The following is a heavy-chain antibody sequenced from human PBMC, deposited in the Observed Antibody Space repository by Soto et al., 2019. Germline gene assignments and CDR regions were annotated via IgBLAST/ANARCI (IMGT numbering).Heavy chain of an antibody. CDR3: ASSIAAAGYFDY. D-gene: IGHD6-13*01. CDR1: GFTFSSYA. V-gene: IGHV3-30-3*01. CDR2: ISYDGSNK. J-gene: IGHJ4*02. Sequence: QVQLVESGGGVVQPGRSLRLSCAASGFTFSSYAMHWVRQAPGKGLEWVAVISYDGSNKYYAHSVKGRFTISRDNSKNTLYLQMNSLRAEDTAVYYCASSIAAAGYFDYWGQGTLVTVSS.